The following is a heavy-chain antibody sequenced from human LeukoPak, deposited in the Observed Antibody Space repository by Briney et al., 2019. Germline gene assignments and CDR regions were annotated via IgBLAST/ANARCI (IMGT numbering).Heavy chain of an antibody. Sequence: SVKVSCKASGGTFSSYAISWVRQAPGQGLEWMGGMIPIFGTPSYAQKFQDRVTITAEESTSTAYIELSSLRSEDTAVYYCARASIAAAGTGASYDYYMDVWGKGTTVTISS. CDR1: GGTFSSYA. J-gene: IGHJ6*03. D-gene: IGHD6-13*01. CDR2: MIPIFGTP. CDR3: ARASIAAAGTGASYDYYMDV. V-gene: IGHV1-69*01.